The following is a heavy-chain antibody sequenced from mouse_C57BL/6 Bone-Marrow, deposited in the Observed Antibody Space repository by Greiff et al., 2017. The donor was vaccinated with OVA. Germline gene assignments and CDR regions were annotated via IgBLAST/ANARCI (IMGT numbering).Heavy chain of an antibody. CDR2: IYPGSGST. V-gene: IGHV1-55*01. CDR1: GYTFTSYW. J-gene: IGHJ4*01. D-gene: IGHD1-1*01. CDR3: ARRRGTLLLRSKGYAMDY. Sequence: VQLQQPGAELVKPGASVKMSCKASGYTFTSYWITWVKQRPGQGLEWIGDIYPGSGSTNYNEKFKSKATLTVDTSSSTAYMQLSSLTSEDSAVYYCARRRGTLLLRSKGYAMDYWGQGTSVTVSS.